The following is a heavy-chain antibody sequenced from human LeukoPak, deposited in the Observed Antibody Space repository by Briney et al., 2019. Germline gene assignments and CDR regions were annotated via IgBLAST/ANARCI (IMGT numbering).Heavy chain of an antibody. J-gene: IGHJ4*02. CDR2: IYSSGST. D-gene: IGHD6-13*01. Sequence: GGSLRLSCAASGFTVSSNYMSWVRQAPGKGLEWVPVIYSSGSTYYADSVKGRFTISRDNSKNTLHLQMNTLRAEDTAVYYCASRIATAGSVDYWGQGTLVTVSS. V-gene: IGHV3-53*01. CDR3: ASRIATAGSVDY. CDR1: GFTVSSNY.